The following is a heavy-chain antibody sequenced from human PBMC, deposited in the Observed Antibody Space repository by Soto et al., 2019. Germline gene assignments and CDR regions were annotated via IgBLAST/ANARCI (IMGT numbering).Heavy chain of an antibody. D-gene: IGHD2-21*02. J-gene: IGHJ6*02. CDR1: GYIFTNYA. Sequence: GASVKVSCKASGYIFTNYAIHWVRQAPGQRLEWVGWINVGTGNTKYSQNFQGRVTITRDTSATTAYMELSSLRSEDTAVYYCARAADYCSGDWCNDYYAMDVWGQGTTVTVSS. V-gene: IGHV1-3*01. CDR2: INVGTGNT. CDR3: ARAADYCSGDWCNDYYAMDV.